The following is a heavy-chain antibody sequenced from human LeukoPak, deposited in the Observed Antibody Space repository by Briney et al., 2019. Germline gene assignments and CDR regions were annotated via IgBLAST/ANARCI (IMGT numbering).Heavy chain of an antibody. D-gene: IGHD3-10*01. CDR3: ARSVSGSYYS. V-gene: IGHV4-59*01. J-gene: IGHJ4*02. Sequence: SETLSLTCTVSGGSIRSYYWNWIRQPPGKGLEWIGYIYDNGNTNYNPSLKSRVTISVDTSKNQFSLKLSSVTAADTAVYYCARSVSGSYYSWGQGTLVTVSS. CDR1: GGSIRSYY. CDR2: IYDNGNT.